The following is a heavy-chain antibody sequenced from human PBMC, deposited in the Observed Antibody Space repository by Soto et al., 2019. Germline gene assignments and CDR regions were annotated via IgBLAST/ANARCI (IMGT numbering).Heavy chain of an antibody. D-gene: IGHD6-25*01. CDR2: MNPSNGNT. CDR3: ARRKERSGPHYFDY. Sequence: ASVKVSCKASGYTFTSYDVSCVLQSSGQGLEWMGWMNPSNGNTGYAQKFQGRVTMTRNTSISTVYMELSGLRPDDTAVYYCARRKERSGPHYFDYWGQGTRVTVSS. J-gene: IGHJ4*02. CDR1: GYTFTSYD. V-gene: IGHV1-8*02.